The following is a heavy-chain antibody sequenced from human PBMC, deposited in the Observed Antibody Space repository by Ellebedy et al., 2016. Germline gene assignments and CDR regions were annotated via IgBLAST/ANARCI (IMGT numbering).Heavy chain of an antibody. Sequence: SETLSLTXTVSGGSISSGDYYWSWIRQPPGKGLEWIGYIYYSGSTYYNPSLKSRVTISVDTSKNQFSLKLSSVTAADTAVYYCARGDYGDYQDYWGQGTLVTVSS. V-gene: IGHV4-30-4*01. CDR2: IYYSGST. D-gene: IGHD4-17*01. CDR3: ARGDYGDYQDY. J-gene: IGHJ4*02. CDR1: GGSISSGDYY.